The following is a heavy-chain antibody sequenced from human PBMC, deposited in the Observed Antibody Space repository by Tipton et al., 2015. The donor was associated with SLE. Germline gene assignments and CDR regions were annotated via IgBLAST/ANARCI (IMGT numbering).Heavy chain of an antibody. D-gene: IGHD6-13*01. Sequence: TLSLTCAVYGGSFSGYYWSWIRQPPGKGLEWIGEINHSGSTNYNPSLKSRVTISVDTSKNQFSLKLSSVTAADTAVYYCARGGGAAGRYFQHCGQGTLVTVSS. CDR1: GGSFSGYY. J-gene: IGHJ1*01. V-gene: IGHV4-34*01. CDR2: INHSGST. CDR3: ARGGGAAGRYFQH.